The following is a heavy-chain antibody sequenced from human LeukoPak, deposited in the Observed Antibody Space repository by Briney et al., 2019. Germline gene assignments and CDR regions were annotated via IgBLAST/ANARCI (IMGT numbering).Heavy chain of an antibody. Sequence: SETLSLICAVYGGSFSGYYWSWIRQPPGKGLEWIGEINHSGSTNYNPSLKSRVTISVDTSKNQFSLKLSSVTAADTAVYYCARGMGYCSSTSCYIGNWGQGTLVTVSS. CDR1: GGSFSGYY. V-gene: IGHV4-34*01. CDR2: INHSGST. J-gene: IGHJ4*02. CDR3: ARGMGYCSSTSCYIGN. D-gene: IGHD2-2*02.